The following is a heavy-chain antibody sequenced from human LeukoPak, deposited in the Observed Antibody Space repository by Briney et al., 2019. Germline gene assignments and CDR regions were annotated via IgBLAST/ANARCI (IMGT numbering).Heavy chain of an antibody. D-gene: IGHD6-25*01. CDR1: GYTFTSYY. J-gene: IGHJ3*02. CDR3: ARYGFSSVWQGGWHAFDI. Sequence: ASVKVSCKASGYTFTSYYLHWVRQAPGQGLQWMGIINPTVGDTIYAQRFQGRVTMTRDMSTSTVYMELSSLRSEATAVYYCARYGFSSVWQGGWHAFDIWGHGTMVTVSS. V-gene: IGHV1-46*01. CDR2: INPTVGDT.